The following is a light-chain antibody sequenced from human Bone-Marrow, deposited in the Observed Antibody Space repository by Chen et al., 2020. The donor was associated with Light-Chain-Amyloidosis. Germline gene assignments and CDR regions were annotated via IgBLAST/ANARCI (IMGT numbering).Light chain of an antibody. V-gene: IGLV3-21*02. CDR3: QVWDRSSDRPV. Sequence: YVLTQPSSVSVAPGQSATIACGGNNIGSTSVHWYQQTPGQAPLLVVYDDSVRSSGFPERLSGSNSGNTATLTISRVEAGDEADYYCQVWDRSSDRPVFGGGTKLTVL. J-gene: IGLJ3*02. CDR2: DDS. CDR1: NIGSTS.